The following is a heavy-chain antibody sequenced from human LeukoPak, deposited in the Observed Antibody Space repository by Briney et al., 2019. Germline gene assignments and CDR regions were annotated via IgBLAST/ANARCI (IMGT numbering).Heavy chain of an antibody. CDR2: IYYSGST. V-gene: IGHV4-59*01. D-gene: IGHD5-24*01. Sequence: PSETLSLTCTVSGGSISSYYWGWIRHPPGKGLVWFGYIYYSGSTNNNPSLKSRVTISVDTSKTQFSLKLSAVTAADTAVYYCARLRRDGKEAFDILGQGKMVTVSS. CDR1: GGSISSYY. J-gene: IGHJ3*02. CDR3: ARLRRDGKEAFDI.